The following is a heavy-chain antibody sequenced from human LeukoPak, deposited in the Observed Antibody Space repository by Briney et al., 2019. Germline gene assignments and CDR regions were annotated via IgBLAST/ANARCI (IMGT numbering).Heavy chain of an antibody. J-gene: IGHJ5*02. CDR1: GFSLSNARMG. D-gene: IGHD6-19*01. CDR2: IFSNDEK. V-gene: IGHV2-26*01. Sequence: ESGPTLVNPTETLTLTCTVSGFSLSNARMGVSWIRQPPGKALEWLAHIFSNDEKSYSTSLKSRLTISKDTSKSQVVLTMTNMDPVDTATYYYARIDRGPQWSKYNWFDPWGQGTLVTVSS. CDR3: ARIDRGPQWSKYNWFDP.